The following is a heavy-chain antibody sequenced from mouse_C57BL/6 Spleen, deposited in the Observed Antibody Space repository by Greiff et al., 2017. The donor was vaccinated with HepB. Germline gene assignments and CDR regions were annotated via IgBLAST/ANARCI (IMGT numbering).Heavy chain of an antibody. CDR3: ARYYGSSSLAY. CDR1: GYTFTSYW. Sequence: QVQLQQPGAELVKPGASVKLSCKASGYTFTSYWMQWVKQRPGQGLEWIGEIDPSDSYTNYNQKFKGKATLTVDTSSSTAYMQLSSLTSEDSAVYYCARYYGSSSLAYWGQGTLVTVSA. D-gene: IGHD1-1*01. CDR2: IDPSDSYT. J-gene: IGHJ3*01. V-gene: IGHV1-50*01.